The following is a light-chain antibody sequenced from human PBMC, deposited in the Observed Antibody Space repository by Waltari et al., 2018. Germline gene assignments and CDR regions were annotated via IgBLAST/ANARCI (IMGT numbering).Light chain of an antibody. CDR1: QSISSY. CDR3: QQSYSTPLYT. Sequence: DIQMTQSPSSLSASVGDRVTITCRASQSISSYFNWYQQKPGKAPKLLIYAASILQSGVPSRFSGSGSGTDFTLTISSLQPEDFATYYCQQSYSTPLYTFGQGTKLEIK. CDR2: AAS. V-gene: IGKV1-39*01. J-gene: IGKJ2*01.